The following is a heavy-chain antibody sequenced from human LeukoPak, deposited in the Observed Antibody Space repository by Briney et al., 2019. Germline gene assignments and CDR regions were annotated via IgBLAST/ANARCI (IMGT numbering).Heavy chain of an antibody. CDR1: SGSFSDFY. V-gene: IGHV4-34*01. CDR3: ARGRWSDP. J-gene: IGHJ5*02. CDR2: IHHTGST. Sequence: PSETLSLTCAVYSGSFSDFYWSWIRQPPGGGLEWIGEIHHTGSTAYNPSLKSRVTISLDTSKNQFSLKLTSVTAADTAVYFCARGRWSDPWGQGTLVTVSS.